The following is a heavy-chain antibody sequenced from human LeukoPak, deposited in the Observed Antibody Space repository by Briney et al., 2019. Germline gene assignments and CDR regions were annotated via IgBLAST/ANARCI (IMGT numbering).Heavy chain of an antibody. CDR3: VRESITGHRDFDY. Sequence: GGSLRLSCAASGFAFSSYSMNWVRQAPGRGLEWISYISSGSRTIYYADSVEGRFTISRDNGKNSLHLLLSSLRADDTAVYFCVRESITGHRDFDYWGQGTLITVSS. CDR1: GFAFSSYS. V-gene: IGHV3-48*01. D-gene: IGHD1-20*01. J-gene: IGHJ4*02. CDR2: ISSGSRTI.